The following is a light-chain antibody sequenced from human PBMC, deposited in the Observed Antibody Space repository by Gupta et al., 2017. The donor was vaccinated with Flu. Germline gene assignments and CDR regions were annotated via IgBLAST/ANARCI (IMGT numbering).Light chain of an antibody. CDR3: AVWDASLNGRV. Sequence: QSVLTQPPSASGTPGQRVTISCSGSSSNIGRTTVNWYQQLPGTAPKLLIYSDNLRPSGVPDRFSGSKTGTSASLAISGLQAEDEADYYCAVWDASLNGRVFGTGTWVTVL. CDR2: SDN. J-gene: IGLJ1*01. V-gene: IGLV1-44*01. CDR1: SSNIGRTT.